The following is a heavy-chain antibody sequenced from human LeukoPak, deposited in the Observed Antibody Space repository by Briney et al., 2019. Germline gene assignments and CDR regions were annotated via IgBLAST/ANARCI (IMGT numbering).Heavy chain of an antibody. CDR2: ISSSSSYI. J-gene: IGHJ4*02. CDR3: ARAPSVPPRRVIAVAPQLSYYFDY. Sequence: GGSLRLSCAASGFTFSSYSMNWVRQAPGKGLEWVPSISSSSSYIYYADSVKGRFTISRDNAKNSLYLQMNSLRAEDTAVYYCARAPSVPPRRVIAVAPQLSYYFDYWGQGTLVTVSS. D-gene: IGHD6-19*01. V-gene: IGHV3-21*01. CDR1: GFTFSSYS.